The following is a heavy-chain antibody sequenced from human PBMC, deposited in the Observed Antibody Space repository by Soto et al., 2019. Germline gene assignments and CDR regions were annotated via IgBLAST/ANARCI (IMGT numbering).Heavy chain of an antibody. V-gene: IGHV5-51*01. CDR1: GYSFTSYW. J-gene: IGHJ6*02. CDR3: ARRRPNNLYYYYYGMDV. D-gene: IGHD1-1*01. Sequence: PGESLKISCKGSGYSFTSYWIGWVRQMPGKGLEWMGIIYPGDSDTRYSPSFQGQVTISADKSISTAYLQWSSLKASDTAMYYWARRRPNNLYYYYYGMDVWGQGTTVTVSS. CDR2: IYPGDSDT.